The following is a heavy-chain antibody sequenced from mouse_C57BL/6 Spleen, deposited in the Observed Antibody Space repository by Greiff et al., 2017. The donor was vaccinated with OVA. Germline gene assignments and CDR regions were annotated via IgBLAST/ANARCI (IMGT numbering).Heavy chain of an antibody. Sequence: QVHVKQSGAELVKPGASVKISCKASGYAFSSYWMNWVKQRPGKGLEWIGQIYPGDGDTNYNGKFKGKATLTADKSSSTAYMQLSSLTSEDSAVYFCAVTTVVATDYYAMDYWGQGTSVTVSS. CDR1: GYAFSSYW. D-gene: IGHD1-1*01. J-gene: IGHJ4*01. V-gene: IGHV1-80*01. CDR3: AVTTVVATDYYAMDY. CDR2: IYPGDGDT.